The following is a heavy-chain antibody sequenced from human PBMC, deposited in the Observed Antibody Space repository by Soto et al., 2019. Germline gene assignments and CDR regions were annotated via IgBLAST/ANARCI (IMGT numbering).Heavy chain of an antibody. CDR1: GGSISSYY. Sequence: SETLSLTCTVSGGSISSYYWSWIRQPPGKGLEWIGYIYFSGRTNYNPTLKIRVTILVDTSKNQFSLKLTAVTAADTAVYYCARHHIGKVGELSRYFDYLGQGTLVTVSS. J-gene: IGHJ4*02. D-gene: IGHD3-10*01. V-gene: IGHV4-59*08. CDR2: IYFSGRT. CDR3: ARHHIGKVGELSRYFDY.